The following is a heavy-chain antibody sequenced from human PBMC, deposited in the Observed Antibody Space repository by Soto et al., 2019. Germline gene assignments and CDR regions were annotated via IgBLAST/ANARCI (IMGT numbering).Heavy chain of an antibody. Sequence: QVQLQESGPGLVKPSQTLSLTCTVSGGSISSGGYYWSWIRQHPGKGLEWIGYIYYSGSTYHNPSLKSRVTISVDTSKNQFSLKLSSVTAADTAVYYCARALYFALGVDYWGQGTLVTVSS. D-gene: IGHD3-9*01. CDR3: ARALYFALGVDY. CDR2: IYYSGST. CDR1: GGSISSGGYY. J-gene: IGHJ4*02. V-gene: IGHV4-31*03.